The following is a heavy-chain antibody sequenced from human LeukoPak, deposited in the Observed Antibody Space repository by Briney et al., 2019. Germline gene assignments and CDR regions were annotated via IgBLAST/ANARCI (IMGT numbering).Heavy chain of an antibody. Sequence: PSETLSLTCAVYGGSFSGYYWSWIRQPPGKGLEWIGEINHSGSTNYNPSLKSRVTISVDTSKNQFSLKLSSVTAADTAVYYCARGRDYYDSSPNDYWGQGTLVTVSS. CDR3: ARGRDYYDSSPNDY. D-gene: IGHD3-22*01. J-gene: IGHJ4*02. V-gene: IGHV4-34*01. CDR2: INHSGST. CDR1: GGSFSGYY.